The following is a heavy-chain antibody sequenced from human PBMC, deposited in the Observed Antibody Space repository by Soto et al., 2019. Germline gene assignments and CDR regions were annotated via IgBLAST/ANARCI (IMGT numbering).Heavy chain of an antibody. V-gene: IGHV4-61*01. CDR2: IYYSGST. CDR3: AREYLEWLTYAFDI. Sequence: SETLSLTCTVSGGSVSSGSYYWSWIRQPPGKGLEWIGYIYYSGSTNYNPSLKSRVTISVDTSKNQFSLKLSSVTAADTAVYYCAREYLEWLTYAFDIWGQGTMVTVSS. CDR1: GGSVSSGSYY. D-gene: IGHD3-3*01. J-gene: IGHJ3*02.